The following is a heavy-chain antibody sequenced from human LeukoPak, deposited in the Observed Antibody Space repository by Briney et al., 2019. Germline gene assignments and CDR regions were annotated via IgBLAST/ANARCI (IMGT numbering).Heavy chain of an antibody. D-gene: IGHD5-24*01. CDR3: ARRFNRRGFRY. Sequence: SETLSLTCAVYGGSFSGYYWSWIRQPPGKGLEWIGEINHSGSTNYNPSLKSRVTISVDTSKNQFSLKLSSVTAADTAVYYCARRFNRRGFRYWGQGTLVTVSS. V-gene: IGHV4-34*01. J-gene: IGHJ4*02. CDR2: INHSGST. CDR1: GGSFSGYY.